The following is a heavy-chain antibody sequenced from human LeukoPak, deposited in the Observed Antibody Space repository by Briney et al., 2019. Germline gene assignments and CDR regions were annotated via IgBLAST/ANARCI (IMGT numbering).Heavy chain of an antibody. J-gene: IGHJ4*02. Sequence: SETLSLTWAVYGGSFSGYYWSWIRQPPGKGLEWIGEINHSGSTNYNPSLKRRVTISVDTSKNQFFLKLSSVTAAAGVVYYCTTLQASGLRDCWGQGTLVTVSS. V-gene: IGHV4-34*01. CDR3: TTLQASGLRDC. D-gene: IGHD3-10*01. CDR1: GGSFSGYY. CDR2: INHSGST.